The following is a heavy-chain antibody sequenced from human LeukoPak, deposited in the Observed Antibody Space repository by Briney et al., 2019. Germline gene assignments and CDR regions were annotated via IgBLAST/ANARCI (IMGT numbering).Heavy chain of an antibody. D-gene: IGHD3-10*01. V-gene: IGHV3-30*03. CDR2: ISYDGSNK. CDR1: GFTFSSYG. CDR3: ASAAGWELGY. Sequence: GGSLRLSCAASGFTFSSYGMHWVRQAPGKGLEWVAVISYDGSNKYYADSVKGRFTISRDNAKNSLYLQMNSLRAEDTAVYYYASAAGWELGYWGQGTLVTVSS. J-gene: IGHJ4*02.